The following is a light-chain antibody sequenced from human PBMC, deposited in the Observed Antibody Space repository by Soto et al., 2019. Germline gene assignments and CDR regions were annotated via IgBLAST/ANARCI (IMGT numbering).Light chain of an antibody. Sequence: QSVLTQPPSVSAAPGQKVTISCSGSSSNIGNNYVSWYQQLPGTAPKLLIYDNNRRPSGIPDRFSDSKSGTSATLGITGLQTGDEADYFCATWDDSLSAVLFGGGTKLT. CDR1: SSNIGNNY. J-gene: IGLJ2*01. CDR2: DNN. CDR3: ATWDDSLSAVL. V-gene: IGLV1-51*01.